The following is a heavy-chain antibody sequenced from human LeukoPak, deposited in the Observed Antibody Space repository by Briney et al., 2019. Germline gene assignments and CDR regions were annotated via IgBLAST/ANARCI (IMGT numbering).Heavy chain of an antibody. Sequence: PGGSLRLSCAASGFTFSSYGMHWVRQAPGKGLERVAFIRYDGSNKYYADSVKGRFTISRDNSKNTLYLQMNSLRAEDTAVYYCARDVLVEMARQSGMDYWGQGTLVTVSS. CDR3: ARDVLVEMARQSGMDY. CDR2: IRYDGSNK. CDR1: GFTFSSYG. D-gene: IGHD5-24*01. J-gene: IGHJ4*02. V-gene: IGHV3-30*02.